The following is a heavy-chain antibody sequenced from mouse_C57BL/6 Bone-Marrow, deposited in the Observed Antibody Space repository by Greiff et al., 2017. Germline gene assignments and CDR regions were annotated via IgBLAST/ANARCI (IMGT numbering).Heavy chain of an antibody. CDR1: GFTFSDYY. CDR3: ARDRLGFFDY. D-gene: IGHD4-1*01. CDR2: INYDGSST. J-gene: IGHJ2*01. V-gene: IGHV5-16*01. Sequence: EVKLVESEGGLVQPGSSMKLSCTASGFTFSDYYMAWVRQVPEKGLEWVANINYDGSSTYYLDSLKSRFIISRDNAKNILYLQMSSLKSEDTATYYCARDRLGFFDYWGQGTTLTVYS.